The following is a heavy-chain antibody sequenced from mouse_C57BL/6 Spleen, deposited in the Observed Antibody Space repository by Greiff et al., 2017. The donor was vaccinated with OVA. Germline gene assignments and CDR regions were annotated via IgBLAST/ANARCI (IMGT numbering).Heavy chain of an antibody. CDR1: GYTFTDYE. CDR2: IDPETGGT. J-gene: IGHJ1*03. Sequence: VQLVESGAELVRPGASVTLSCKASGYTFTDYEMHWVKQTPVHGLEWIGAIDPETGGTAYNQKFKGKAILTADKSSSTAYMELRSLTSEDSAVYYGARAEPDGCYWYFDVWGTGTTVTVSS. V-gene: IGHV1-15*01. D-gene: IGHD1-2*01. CDR3: ARAEPDGCYWYFDV.